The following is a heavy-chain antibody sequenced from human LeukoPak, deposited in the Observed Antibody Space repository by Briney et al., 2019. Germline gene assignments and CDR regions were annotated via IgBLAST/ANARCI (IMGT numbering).Heavy chain of an antibody. CDR2: IYHSGNT. D-gene: IGHD4-11*01. CDR3: ARAGYGNSDFDY. CDR1: SGSISTSNYY. V-gene: IGHV4-39*07. Sequence: SETLSLTCTVSSGSISTSNYYWGWIRQPPGKGLEWIGSIYHSGNTYYNPSLKSRVTISLDTSKNQFSLKLSSVTAADTAMYYCARAGYGNSDFDYWGQGTLVTVSS. J-gene: IGHJ4*02.